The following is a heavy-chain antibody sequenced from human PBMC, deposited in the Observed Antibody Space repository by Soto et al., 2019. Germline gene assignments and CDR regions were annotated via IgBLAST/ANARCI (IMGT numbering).Heavy chain of an antibody. V-gene: IGHV3-15*07. CDR1: GFTFSTYA. D-gene: IGHD3-9*01. CDR3: TTAYYDILTGTLEMDV. Sequence: PGGSLRLSCAASGFTFSTYAMHWVRQAPGKGLEWVGRIKSKTDGGTTDYAAPVKGRFTISRDDSKNTLYLQMNSLKTEDTAVYYCTTAYYDILTGTLEMDVWGQGTTVTVSS. J-gene: IGHJ6*02. CDR2: IKSKTDGGTT.